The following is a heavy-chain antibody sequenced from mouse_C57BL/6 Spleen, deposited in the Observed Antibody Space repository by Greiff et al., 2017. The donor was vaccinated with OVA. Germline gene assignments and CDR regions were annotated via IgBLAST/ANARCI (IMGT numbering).Heavy chain of an antibody. V-gene: IGHV3-6*01. D-gene: IGHD2-5*01. CDR2: ISYDGSN. CDR1: GYSITSGYY. Sequence: VQLQQSGPGLVKPSQSLSLTCSVTGYSITSGYYWNWIRQFPGNKLEWMGYISYDGSNNYNPSPKNRISITRDTSKNQFFLKLNSVTTEDTATYYCARAYYSNSAWFAYWGQGTLVTVSA. J-gene: IGHJ3*01. CDR3: ARAYYSNSAWFAY.